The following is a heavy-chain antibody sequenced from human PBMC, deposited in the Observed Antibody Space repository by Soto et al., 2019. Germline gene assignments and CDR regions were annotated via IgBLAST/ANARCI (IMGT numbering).Heavy chain of an antibody. Sequence: PSETLSLTCTVSGGSISSGGYYWSWIRQHPGKGLEWIGYIYYSGSTYYNPSLKSRVTISVDTSKNHFSLKLSSVTAADTAVYYCARRREVGNGYFTATMDVWGKGTTVTVSS. V-gene: IGHV4-31*03. D-gene: IGHD3-3*01. CDR3: ARRREVGNGYFTATMDV. J-gene: IGHJ6*03. CDR2: IYYSGST. CDR1: GGSISSGGYY.